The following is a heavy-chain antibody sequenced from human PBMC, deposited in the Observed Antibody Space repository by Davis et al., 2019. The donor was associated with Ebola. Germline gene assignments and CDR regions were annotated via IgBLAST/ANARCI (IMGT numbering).Heavy chain of an antibody. D-gene: IGHD3-22*01. J-gene: IGHJ4*02. CDR1: GYTFTNYY. CDR2: INPGGRST. CDR3: ARDKKYRDDSGPTGG. Sequence: ASVKVSCKTSGYTFTNYYVHWVRQAPGQGLEWVGFINPGGRSTAYSQKFQGRVTVTRDTSTSTGYMELSSLGYEDTAVYYCARDKKYRDDSGPTGGWGQGTLVTVSS. V-gene: IGHV1-46*01.